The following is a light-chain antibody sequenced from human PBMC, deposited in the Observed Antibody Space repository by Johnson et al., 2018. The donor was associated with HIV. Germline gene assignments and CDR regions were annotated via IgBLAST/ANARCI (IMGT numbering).Light chain of an antibody. J-gene: IGLJ1*01. Sequence: QSVLTQPPSVSGTPGQRVTISCSGSNSNIGSNTVNWYQQLPGTAPKLLIYRNNQRPSGVPDRFSGSKSGTSASLAISGLQAEDEADYYCAAWDDSLRGVFGTGTKVTVL. CDR3: AAWDDSLRGV. CDR1: NSNIGSNT. V-gene: IGLV1-44*01. CDR2: RNN.